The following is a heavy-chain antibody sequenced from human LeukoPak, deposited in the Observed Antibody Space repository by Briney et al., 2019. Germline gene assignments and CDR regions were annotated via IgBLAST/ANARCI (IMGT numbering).Heavy chain of an antibody. CDR2: IYYSGST. CDR1: GGSISSYY. V-gene: IGHV4-59*12. CDR3: AGDGTMVRGVIIPDNWFDP. Sequence: SETLSLTCTVSGGSISSYYWSWIRQPPGKGLEWIGYIYYSGSTNYNPSLKSRVTISVDTSKNQFSLKLSSVTAADTAVYYCAGDGTMVRGVIIPDNWFDPWGQGTLVTVSS. D-gene: IGHD3-10*01. J-gene: IGHJ5*02.